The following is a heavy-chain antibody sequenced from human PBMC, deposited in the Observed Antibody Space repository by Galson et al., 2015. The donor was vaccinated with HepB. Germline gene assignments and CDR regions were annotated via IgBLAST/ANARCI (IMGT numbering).Heavy chain of an antibody. CDR2: INAGNGNT. CDR3: ARHVSVNWFDP. V-gene: IGHV1-3*01. J-gene: IGHJ5*02. D-gene: IGHD3-10*02. CDR1: GYTFTTYA. Sequence: SVKVSCKASGYTFTTYAMHWVRQAPGQRLEWMGWINAGNGNTKYSQKVQGRVTITRDTYASTAYLELTSLRSKNTAVYYCARHVSVNWFDPWGQGTLVTVSS.